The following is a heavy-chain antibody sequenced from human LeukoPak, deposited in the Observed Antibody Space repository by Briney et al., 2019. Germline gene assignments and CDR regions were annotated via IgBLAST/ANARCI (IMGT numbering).Heavy chain of an antibody. D-gene: IGHD3-22*01. CDR3: ARSHSYYYDSSGYYYPTAYYYYMDV. Sequence: PGGSLRLSCAASGFTFSNYGMHWVRQAPGKGLEWVANIKQDGSEKYYVDSVKGRFTISRDNAKNSLYLQMNSLRAEDTAVYYCARSHSYYYDSSGYYYPTAYYYYMDVWGKGTTVTVSS. CDR2: IKQDGSEK. CDR1: GFTFSNYG. J-gene: IGHJ6*03. V-gene: IGHV3-7*01.